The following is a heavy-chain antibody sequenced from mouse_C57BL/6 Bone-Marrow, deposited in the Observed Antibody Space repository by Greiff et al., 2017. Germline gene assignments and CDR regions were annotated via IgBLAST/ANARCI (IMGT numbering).Heavy chain of an antibody. J-gene: IGHJ2*01. CDR2: INPNNGGT. D-gene: IGHD1-1*01. CDR3: ARGGSPSVERYFDY. V-gene: IGHV1-26*01. Sequence: VQLQQSGPELVKPGASVKISCKASGYTFTDYYMNWVKQSHGKSLEWIGDINPNNGGTSYNQKFKGKATLTVDKSSSTAYMELRSLTSEDSAVYYCARGGSPSVERYFDYWGQGTTLTVSS. CDR1: GYTFTDYY.